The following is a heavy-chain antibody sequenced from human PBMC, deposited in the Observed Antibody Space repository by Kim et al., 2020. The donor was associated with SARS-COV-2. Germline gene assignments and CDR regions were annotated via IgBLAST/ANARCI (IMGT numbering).Heavy chain of an antibody. D-gene: IGHD5-12*01. CDR3: ARARYSGNPYYFDY. J-gene: IGHJ4*02. V-gene: IGHV1-46*01. CDR1: GYTFTRYY. CDR2: INPSGGST. Sequence: ASVKVSCKASGYTFTRYYLHWVRQAPGQGLEWMGIINPSGGSTNYAQKFQGRVTMTSDTSTSTVNVELSSLTSEDAAVYYCARARYSGNPYYFDYWGQGT.